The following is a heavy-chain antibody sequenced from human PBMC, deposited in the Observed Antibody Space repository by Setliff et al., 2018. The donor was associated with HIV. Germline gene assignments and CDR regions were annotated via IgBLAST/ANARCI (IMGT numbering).Heavy chain of an antibody. Sequence: SETLSLTCTVSGGSISSANYYWSWIRQPPGKGLEWIGYIYYNGNAYYYRSSLSSRITLLLDTSKKQFSLKLTSVIAADTAVYYCARGGKLGVRYDYYAMDVWGRGTTVTVSS. CDR1: GGSISSANYY. CDR2: IYYNGNA. CDR3: ARGGKLGVRYDYYAMDV. V-gene: IGHV4-30-4*08. J-gene: IGHJ6*02. D-gene: IGHD7-27*01.